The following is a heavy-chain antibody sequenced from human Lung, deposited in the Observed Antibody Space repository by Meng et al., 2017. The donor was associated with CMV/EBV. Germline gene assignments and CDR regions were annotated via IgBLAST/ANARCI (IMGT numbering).Heavy chain of an antibody. CDR1: GFTFSSYS. V-gene: IGHV3-21*01. CDR2: ISSSSSYI. J-gene: IGHJ4*02. D-gene: IGHD6-6*01. Sequence: GGSLRLXCAASGFTFSSYSMNRVRQAPGKGLEWVSSISSSSSYIYYADSVKGRFTISRDNAKNSLYLQMNSLRAEDTAVYYCARGGLIAARNDYWGQGTVVTVSS. CDR3: ARGGLIAARNDY.